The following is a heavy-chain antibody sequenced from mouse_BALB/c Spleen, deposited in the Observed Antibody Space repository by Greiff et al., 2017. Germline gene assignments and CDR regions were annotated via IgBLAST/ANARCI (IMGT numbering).Heavy chain of an antibody. V-gene: IGHV14-3*02. CDR3: APTMTD. CDR1: GFNIKDTY. J-gene: IGHJ3*01. CDR2: IDPANGNT. Sequence: EVKLMESGAELVKPGASVKLSCTASGFNIKDTYMHWVKQRPEQGLEWIGRIDPANGNTKYDPKFQGKATITADTSSNTAYLQLSSLTSEDTAVYYCAPTMTDWGQGTLVTVSA. D-gene: IGHD2-10*01.